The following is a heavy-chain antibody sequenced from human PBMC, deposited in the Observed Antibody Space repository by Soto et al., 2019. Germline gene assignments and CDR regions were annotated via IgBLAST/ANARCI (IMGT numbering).Heavy chain of an antibody. Sequence: QVQLVESGGGVVQPGRSLRLSCAASGFTFSSYGMHGVRQAPGKGLEWVAVISYDGSNKYYADSVKGRFTISRGNSNNTLYLQMNSLRAEDTAVYYCAKNTADTAMVTPFDYWGQGTLVTVSS. D-gene: IGHD5-18*01. V-gene: IGHV3-30*18. CDR2: ISYDGSNK. CDR1: GFTFSSYG. J-gene: IGHJ4*02. CDR3: AKNTADTAMVTPFDY.